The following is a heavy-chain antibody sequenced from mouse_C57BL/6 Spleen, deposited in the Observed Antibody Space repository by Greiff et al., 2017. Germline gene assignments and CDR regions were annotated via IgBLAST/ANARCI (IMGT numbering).Heavy chain of an antibody. Sequence: QVQLQQPGAELVKPGASVKVSCKASGYTFTSYWMHWVKQRPGQGLEWIGRIPPSDSDTNYNQKFKGKATLTVDKSSSTAYMQLSSLTSEDSAVYYCAIEGTTVVVPFDYGGQGTTLTGSS. CDR1: GYTFTSYW. CDR2: IPPSDSDT. D-gene: IGHD1-1*01. J-gene: IGHJ2*01. V-gene: IGHV1-74*01. CDR3: AIEGTTVVVPFDY.